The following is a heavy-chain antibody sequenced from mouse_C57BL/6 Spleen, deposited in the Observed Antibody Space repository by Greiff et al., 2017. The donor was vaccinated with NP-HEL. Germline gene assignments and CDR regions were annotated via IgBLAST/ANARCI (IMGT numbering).Heavy chain of an antibody. J-gene: IGHJ4*01. CDR2: ISSGGSYT. CDR3: ASLMDY. Sequence: EVQVVESGGDLVKPGASLKLSCAASGFTFSSYGMSWVRQTPDKRLEWVATISSGGSYTYYPDSVKGRFTISRDNAKNTLYLQLSSVKSEDTAMYYCASLMDYWGQGTSVTVSS. CDR1: GFTFSSYG. V-gene: IGHV5-6*01.